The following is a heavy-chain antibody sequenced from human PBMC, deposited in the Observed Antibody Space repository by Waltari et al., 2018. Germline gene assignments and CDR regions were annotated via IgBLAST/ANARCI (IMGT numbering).Heavy chain of an antibody. D-gene: IGHD1-26*01. CDR3: ATAGGSYTLGAFDI. CDR1: GYTLTELS. CDR2: LDPEEGET. J-gene: IGHJ3*02. V-gene: IGHV1-24*01. Sequence: QVQLVQSGAEVKKPGASVKVSCKVSGYTLTELSMHWVRQAPGKGLEWMGGLDPEEGETIYAQKCQGRVSMTEETSTDTAYIELSSLRSEDTAVYYCATAGGSYTLGAFDIWGQGTMVTVSS.